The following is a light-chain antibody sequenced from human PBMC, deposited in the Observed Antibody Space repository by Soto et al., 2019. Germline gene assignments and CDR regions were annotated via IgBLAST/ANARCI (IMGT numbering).Light chain of an antibody. CDR2: GAS. J-gene: IGKJ5*01. V-gene: IGKV3-20*01. CDR3: QQYGSSPPIT. Sequence: EIVLTQPPATLSLSPGERATLSCRASQSVSSSYLAWYQQKPGQAPRLLIYGASSRATGIPDRFSGSGSGTDFTLTISRLEPEDFAVYYCQQYGSSPPITFGQGTRLEIK. CDR1: QSVSSSY.